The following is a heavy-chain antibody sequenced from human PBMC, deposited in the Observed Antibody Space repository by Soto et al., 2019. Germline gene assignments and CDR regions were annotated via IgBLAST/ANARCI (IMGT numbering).Heavy chain of an antibody. Sequence: PGGSLRLSCAAYGFSLGSYSMNWVRQAPGKGLEWVSSISSSRSYIYYADSVKGRFTISRDNAKNSLYLQMNSLRAEDTAVYYCASDEAAPTPGYWFDPWGEAPLVTVPS. CDR1: GFSLGSYS. D-gene: IGHD2-15*01. J-gene: IGHJ5*02. CDR3: ASDEAAPTPGYWFDP. CDR2: ISSSRSYI. V-gene: IGHV3-21*01.